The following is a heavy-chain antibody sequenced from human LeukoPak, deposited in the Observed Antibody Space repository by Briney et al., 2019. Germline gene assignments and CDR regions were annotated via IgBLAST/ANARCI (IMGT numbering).Heavy chain of an antibody. CDR2: IYSGGST. V-gene: IGHV3-66*01. CDR1: GFTVSSNY. J-gene: IGHJ4*02. Sequence: GGSLRLSCAASGFTVSSNYMSWVRQAPGKGLEWVSVIYSGGSTYYADSVKGRFTISRDNSKNTLYLQMNSLRAEDTAVYYCARVGSGSYTFRRDFDYWGQGTLVTVSS. CDR3: ARVGSGSYTFRRDFDY. D-gene: IGHD3-10*01.